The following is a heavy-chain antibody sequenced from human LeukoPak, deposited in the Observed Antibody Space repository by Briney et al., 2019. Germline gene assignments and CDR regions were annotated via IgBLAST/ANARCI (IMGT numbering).Heavy chain of an antibody. CDR1: GYTFIGYY. V-gene: IGHV1-2*02. CDR2: INPNSGGT. Sequence: VASVKVSCKASGYTFIGYYMHWVRQAPGQGLEWMGWINPNSGGTNYAQKFQGRVTMTRDTSISTAYMELSRLRSDDTAVYYCARGIAVAGTNWFDPWGQGTLVTVSS. J-gene: IGHJ5*02. CDR3: ARGIAVAGTNWFDP. D-gene: IGHD6-19*01.